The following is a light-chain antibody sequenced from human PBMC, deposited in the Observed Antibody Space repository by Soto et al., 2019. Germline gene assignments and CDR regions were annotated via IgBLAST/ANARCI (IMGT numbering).Light chain of an antibody. CDR1: QSVGNN. Sequence: EILMTQSPSTLSVSPGERVTLSCRASQSVGNNLAWHQQKPGQAPRLLIYGASTRLSGFPSRFSGSGSGTEFSLTFRDMLSEDFVVYYGEQCNGWARIFGVGTRLEIK. CDR2: GAS. J-gene: IGKJ5*01. CDR3: EQCNGWARI. V-gene: IGKV3-15*01.